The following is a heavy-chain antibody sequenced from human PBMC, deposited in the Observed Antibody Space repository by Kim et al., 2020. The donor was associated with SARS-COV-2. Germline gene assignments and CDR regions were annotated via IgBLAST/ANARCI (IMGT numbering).Heavy chain of an antibody. CDR1: GDSVSSNSAA. CDR3: ARDEGNNWYQFDY. J-gene: IGHJ4*02. D-gene: IGHD6-13*01. Sequence: SQTLSLSCAISGDSVSSNSAAWNWIRQSPSRGLEWLGRTYYRSKWYKDYAVSVKSRITINPDTAKNQFSLQLNSVTPEDTAVYYCARDEGNNWYQFDYWGQGTLVTVSS. CDR2: TYYRSKWYK. V-gene: IGHV6-1*01.